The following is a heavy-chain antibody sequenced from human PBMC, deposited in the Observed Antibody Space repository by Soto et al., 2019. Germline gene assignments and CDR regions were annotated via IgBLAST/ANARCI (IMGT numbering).Heavy chain of an antibody. V-gene: IGHV3-66*01. CDR3: ASVPVAGTTRYFDL. CDR2: IYSGGST. Sequence: PGGFLRLSCAASGFTVSSNYMSWVRQAPGKGLEWVSVIYSGGSTYYSDSVKGRFTISRDNSRNTVFLQMNSLRAEDTAVYYCASVPVAGTTRYFDLWGLGTLVTVSS. J-gene: IGHJ2*01. CDR1: GFTVSSNY. D-gene: IGHD1-1*01.